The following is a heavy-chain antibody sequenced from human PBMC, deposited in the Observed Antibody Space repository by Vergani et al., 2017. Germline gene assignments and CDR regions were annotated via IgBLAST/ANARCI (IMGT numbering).Heavy chain of an antibody. CDR1: GYTFTSYG. Sequence: QVQLVQSGAEVKTPGASVKVSCKASGYTFTSYGISWVRQAPGQGLEWMGWISAYNGNTNYAQKLQGRVTMTTDTSTSTAYMELRSLRSDDTAVYYCARDLYEAYSGYDFKSTFDIWGQGTMVTVSS. D-gene: IGHD5-12*01. CDR3: ARDLYEAYSGYDFKSTFDI. V-gene: IGHV1-18*01. J-gene: IGHJ3*02. CDR2: ISAYNGNT.